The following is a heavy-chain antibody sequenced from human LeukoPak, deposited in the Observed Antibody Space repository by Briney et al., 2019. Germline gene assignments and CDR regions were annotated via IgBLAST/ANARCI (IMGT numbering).Heavy chain of an antibody. J-gene: IGHJ4*02. D-gene: IGHD3-9*01. Sequence: PSETLSLTCTVSGGSISSSSYYWGWIRQPPGKGLEWIGSIYYSGSTYYNPSLKSRVTISVDTSKNQFSLKLSSVTAADTAVYYCARGPRRDILTGYRAFDYWGQGTLVTVSS. CDR2: IYYSGST. CDR3: ARGPRRDILTGYRAFDY. V-gene: IGHV4-39*07. CDR1: GGSISSSSYY.